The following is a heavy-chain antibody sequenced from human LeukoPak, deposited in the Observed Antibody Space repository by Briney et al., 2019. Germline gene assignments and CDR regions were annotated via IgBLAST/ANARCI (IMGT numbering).Heavy chain of an antibody. CDR3: ARDRFGVRSGSHDY. V-gene: IGHV1-18*01. CDR2: ISGHNGDT. J-gene: IGHJ4*02. Sequence: ASVKVSCKASGYTFTSYGVSWVRQAPGQGLEWMGWISGHNGDTNYAQTLQDRVSLTTDTSTSTAYMELRSLTADDTAVYYCARDRFGVRSGSHDYWGQRALVTVSS. D-gene: IGHD1-26*01. CDR1: GYTFTSYG.